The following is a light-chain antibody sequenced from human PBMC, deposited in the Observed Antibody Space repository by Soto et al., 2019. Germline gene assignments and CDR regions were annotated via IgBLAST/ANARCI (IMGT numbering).Light chain of an antibody. CDR1: SSDIGAYDY. CDR3: GSYANATLI. V-gene: IGLV2-14*01. J-gene: IGLJ2*01. Sequence: ALTQPASVSGSPGQSITISCTGTSSDIGAYDYVSWYQQYPGKVPSLIIYEVIFRPSGVSSRFSGSKSGNTASLTISGLQTEDEADYYCGSYANATLIFGGGTKVTVL. CDR2: EVI.